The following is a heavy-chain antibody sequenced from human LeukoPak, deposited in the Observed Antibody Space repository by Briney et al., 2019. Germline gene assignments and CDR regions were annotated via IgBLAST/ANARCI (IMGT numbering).Heavy chain of an antibody. D-gene: IGHD2-15*01. CDR1: GFTFSSYG. CDR3: ARDAGAYCSGGSCPLRVFDY. V-gene: IGHV3-23*01. CDR2: ISGSAVST. J-gene: IGHJ4*02. Sequence: GGSLRLSCAASGFTFSSYGMSWVRQAPGKGLEWVSAISGSAVSTYYADSVKGRFTISRDNAKNSLYLQMNSLRAEDTAVYYCARDAGAYCSGGSCPLRVFDYWGQGTLVTVSS.